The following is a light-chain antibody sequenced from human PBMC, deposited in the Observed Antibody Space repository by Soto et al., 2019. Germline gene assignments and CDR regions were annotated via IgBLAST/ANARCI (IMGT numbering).Light chain of an antibody. CDR2: GAS. Sequence: EIVLTQSPGTLSLSPGERATLSCRASQRVSSSNLAWYQQKPGQAPRLLIHGASSRATDIADRFSGSGSGTDFALTISSLEPEDFAVYYCQQYGSSPPTFGQGTKVEIK. CDR1: QRVSSSN. V-gene: IGKV3-20*01. CDR3: QQYGSSPPT. J-gene: IGKJ1*01.